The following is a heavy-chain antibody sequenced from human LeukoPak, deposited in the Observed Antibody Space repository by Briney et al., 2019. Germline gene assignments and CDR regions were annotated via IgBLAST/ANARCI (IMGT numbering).Heavy chain of an antibody. CDR2: ISAYNGNT. J-gene: IGHJ6*02. Sequence: ASVKVSCKASGYTFTSYGISWVRQAPGQGLGWMGWISAYNGNTNYAQKLQGRVTMTTDTSTSTAYMELRSLRSDDTAVYYCARDLTYDFWSGYFSPSDYYYGMDVWGQGTTVTVSS. CDR1: GYTFTSYG. CDR3: ARDLTYDFWSGYFSPSDYYYGMDV. V-gene: IGHV1-18*01. D-gene: IGHD3-3*01.